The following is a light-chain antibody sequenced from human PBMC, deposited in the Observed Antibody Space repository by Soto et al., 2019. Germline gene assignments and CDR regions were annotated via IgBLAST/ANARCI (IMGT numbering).Light chain of an antibody. CDR2: DAS. V-gene: IGKV1-5*01. CDR1: QSISSW. Sequence: DIQMTQSPSTLSASVGDRVTITCRASQSISSWLAWYQRKPGKAPKLLIYDASSLESGVPSRFSGSGSGTEFTLTISSLQPDDFATYYCQQYNSHSPWTFGQGTKVDIK. J-gene: IGKJ1*01. CDR3: QQYNSHSPWT.